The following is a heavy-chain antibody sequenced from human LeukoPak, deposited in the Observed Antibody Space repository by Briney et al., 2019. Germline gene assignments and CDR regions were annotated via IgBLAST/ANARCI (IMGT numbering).Heavy chain of an antibody. D-gene: IGHD1-1*01. V-gene: IGHV3-21*04. Sequence: KAGGSLRLSCAASGFTFSSYSMNWVRQAPGKGLEWVSSISSSSSYIYYADSVKGRFTISRENAKKSLYLQMSSLRVEDTAAYFCVLGAYWNDDKNAFHIWGPGTMVTVSS. CDR1: GFTFSSYS. J-gene: IGHJ3*02. CDR2: ISSSSSYI. CDR3: VLGAYWNDDKNAFHI.